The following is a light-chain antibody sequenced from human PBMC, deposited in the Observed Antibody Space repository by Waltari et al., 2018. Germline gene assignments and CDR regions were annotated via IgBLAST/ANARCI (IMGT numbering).Light chain of an antibody. V-gene: IGLV1-44*01. CDR1: SSNIGSNT. CDR2: SNK. J-gene: IGLJ2*01. CDR3: AAWDDSLNVVV. Sequence: QSVLTQPPSASGTPGPRVTISCSGSSSNIGSNTVNWYQQPPGTAPKLLIYSNKQRPSGVPDRFSGSKSGTSASLAISGLQSEDEADYYCAAWDDSLNVVVFGGGTKLTVL.